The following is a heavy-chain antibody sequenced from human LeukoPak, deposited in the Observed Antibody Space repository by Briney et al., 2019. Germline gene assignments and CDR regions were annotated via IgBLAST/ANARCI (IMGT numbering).Heavy chain of an antibody. V-gene: IGHV4-31*03. D-gene: IGHD3-10*01. J-gene: IGHJ4*02. CDR2: IYYSGYT. CDR1: GGSVNSGGLY. Sequence: SQTLSLTCSVSGGSVNSGGLYWSWIRQHPGKGLEWIGYIYYSGYTCYSPALKTRVFISLDTSKNQFSLKVNSVTAADTAVYYCARGGFYGPGSLFDYWGQGTPVTVSS. CDR3: ARGGFYGPGSLFDY.